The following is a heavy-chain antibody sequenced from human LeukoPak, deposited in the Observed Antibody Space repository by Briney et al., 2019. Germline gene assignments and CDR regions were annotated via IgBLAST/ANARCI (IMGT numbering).Heavy chain of an antibody. CDR3: ARRGDGGRSFDY. CDR1: GFTVSSSY. J-gene: IGHJ4*02. V-gene: IGHV3-53*01. Sequence: PGGSLRLSCAASGFTVSSSYMNWVRQAPAKGLEWVSLIYGGGSTYYADSVKGRFTISRDNSKNTLYLQMNSLRAEDTAVYYCARRGDGGRSFDYWGQGTLVTVSS. CDR2: IYGGGST. D-gene: IGHD4-23*01.